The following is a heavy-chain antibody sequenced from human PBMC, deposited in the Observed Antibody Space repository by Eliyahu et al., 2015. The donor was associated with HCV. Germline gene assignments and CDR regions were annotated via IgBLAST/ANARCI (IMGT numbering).Heavy chain of an antibody. CDR1: GFXFSXXG. Sequence: QVQLVESGGGVVQPGRSLRLSCAASGFXFSXXGMHWVRQAPGKGLEWVAVIWYDGSNKYYADSVKGRFTISRDNSKNTLYLQMNSLRAEDTAVYYCARDPGGVLVTYTRALDYWGQGTLVTVSS. D-gene: IGHD2-2*02. J-gene: IGHJ4*02. CDR2: IWYDGSNK. CDR3: ARDPGGVLVTYTRALDY. V-gene: IGHV3-33*01.